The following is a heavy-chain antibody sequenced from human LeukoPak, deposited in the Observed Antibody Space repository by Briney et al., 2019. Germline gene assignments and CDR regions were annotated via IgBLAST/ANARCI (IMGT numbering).Heavy chain of an antibody. CDR3: ARSYYYDSSGYYPSYYYYYGMDV. CDR2: INHSGST. D-gene: IGHD3-22*01. J-gene: IGHJ6*02. Sequence: PSETLSLTCAVYGGSFSGYYWSWIRQPPGKGLEWIGEINHSGSTNYSPSLKSRVAISVDTSKNQFSLKLSSVTAADTAVYYCARSYYYDSSGYYPSYYYYYGMDVWGQGTTATVSS. CDR1: GGSFSGYY. V-gene: IGHV4-34*01.